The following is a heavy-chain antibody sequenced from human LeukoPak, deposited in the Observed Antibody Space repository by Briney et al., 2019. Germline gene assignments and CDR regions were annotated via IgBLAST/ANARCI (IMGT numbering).Heavy chain of an antibody. CDR2: IYSGGST. CDR1: GFTVSSNY. J-gene: IGHJ6*02. V-gene: IGHV3-53*01. CDR3: ARGTKYYYYGMDV. Sequence: GGSLRLSCAASGFTVSSNYMSWVRQAPGKGLEWVSVIYSGGSTYHADSVKGRFTISRDNSKNTLYLQMNSLRAEDTAVYYCARGTKYYYYGMDVWGQGTTVTVSS.